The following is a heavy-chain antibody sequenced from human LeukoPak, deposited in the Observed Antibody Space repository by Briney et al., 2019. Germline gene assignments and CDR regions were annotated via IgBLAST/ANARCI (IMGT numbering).Heavy chain of an antibody. V-gene: IGHV3-11*01. CDR3: ARGGSYSHFDY. D-gene: IGHD1-26*01. CDR1: GFIFSDFH. Sequence: GGSLRLSCAASGFIFSDFHMSWIRQAPGKGLEWVSYISRSATTIYYADSVKGRFSISRDNAKNSLYLQMNSLSAEDTAVYYCARGGSYSHFDYWGQGTLVTVSS. J-gene: IGHJ4*02. CDR2: ISRSATTI.